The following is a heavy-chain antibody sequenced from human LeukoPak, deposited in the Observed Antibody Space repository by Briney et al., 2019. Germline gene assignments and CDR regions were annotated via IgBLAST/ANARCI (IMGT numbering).Heavy chain of an antibody. J-gene: IGHJ4*02. CDR1: GYTFTSYG. D-gene: IGHD3-16*01. Sequence: ASVKVSFKASGYTFTSYGISWVRQAPGQGLEWMGWISAYNGNTNYAQKLQGRVTMTTDTYTSTAYMELRSLRSDDTAVYYCARDVWGSRDFDYWGQGTLVTVSS. V-gene: IGHV1-18*01. CDR3: ARDVWGSRDFDY. CDR2: ISAYNGNT.